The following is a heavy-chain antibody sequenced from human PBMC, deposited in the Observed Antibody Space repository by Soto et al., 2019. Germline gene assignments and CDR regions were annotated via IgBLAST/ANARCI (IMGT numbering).Heavy chain of an antibody. Sequence: QVQLQQSGPGLVKPSQTLSLTCAISGDSVSSNSAAWNWIRQSPSRGLEWLGRTYYRSKWYNDXXAPVTPLITTXXDXSXSQFSLQLNSVPPEDTAVYYCAREVGIAAVGHYFDYWGQGTLVTVSS. CDR2: TYYRSKWYN. J-gene: IGHJ4*02. CDR3: AREVGIAAVGHYFDY. V-gene: IGHV6-1*01. CDR1: GDSVSSNSAA. D-gene: IGHD6-13*01.